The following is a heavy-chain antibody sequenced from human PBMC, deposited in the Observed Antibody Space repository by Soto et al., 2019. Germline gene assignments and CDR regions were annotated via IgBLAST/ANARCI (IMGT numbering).Heavy chain of an antibody. CDR3: GRGSGPRGRPY. CDR2: INGDGTT. V-gene: IGHV3-74*01. D-gene: IGHD6-25*01. Sequence: GGSLRLSCVVFEYTFSDAWMHWVRQAPGKGLVWVARINGDGTTTYVDSVKGRFTISRDNAKNMVYLQMNSLRVEDTAMYYCGRGSGPRGRPYWGQGISVTVSS. CDR1: EYTFSDAW. J-gene: IGHJ4*02.